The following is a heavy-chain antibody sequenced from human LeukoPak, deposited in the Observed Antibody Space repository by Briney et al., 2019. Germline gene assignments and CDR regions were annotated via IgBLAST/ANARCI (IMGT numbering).Heavy chain of an antibody. CDR2: ISSSSSTI. CDR1: GFTFSSYS. J-gene: IGHJ4*02. CDR3: ARGRSGGYFDY. D-gene: IGHD3-10*01. V-gene: IGHV3-48*01. Sequence: GGSLRLSCAASGFTFSSYSMNWVRQAPGKGLEWVSYISSSSSTIYYADSVKGRLTITRDNAKNSLFLQMNSLRAEDTAVYYCARGRSGGYFDYWGQGTLVTVSS.